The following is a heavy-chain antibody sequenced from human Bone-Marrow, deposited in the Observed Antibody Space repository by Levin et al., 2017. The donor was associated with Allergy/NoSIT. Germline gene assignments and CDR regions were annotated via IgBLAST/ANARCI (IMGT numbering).Heavy chain of an antibody. CDR3: ASIRIAATTTTFDY. CDR1: DFSITKNYY. V-gene: IGHV4-38-2*01. CDR2: IYHSGST. J-gene: IGHJ4*02. D-gene: IGHD6-13*01. Sequence: SGGSLRLSCLVSDFSITKNYYWGWIRQPPGKGLEWIGDIYHSGSTYYNPSLASRVTISVDTSKNQFSLKLTSVTAADTAMYFCASIRIAATTTTFDYWGQGTLVTVSS.